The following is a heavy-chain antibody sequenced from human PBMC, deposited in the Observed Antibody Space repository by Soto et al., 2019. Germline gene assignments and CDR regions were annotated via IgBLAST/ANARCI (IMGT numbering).Heavy chain of an antibody. CDR3: ARVMCGDCSTYYYYSMDV. D-gene: IGHD2-21*02. Sequence: EVQLVESGGGLVKPGGSLRLSCAASGFTFGTYTMNWVCRAPGKGLEWVSSIGTTSSYIYYADSVRGRFTISRDNARDSLYLQMSSLRAEDTAVYYCARVMCGDCSTYYYYSMDVWGQGTTVTVSS. J-gene: IGHJ6*02. CDR1: GFTFGTYT. CDR2: IGTTSSYI. V-gene: IGHV3-21*01.